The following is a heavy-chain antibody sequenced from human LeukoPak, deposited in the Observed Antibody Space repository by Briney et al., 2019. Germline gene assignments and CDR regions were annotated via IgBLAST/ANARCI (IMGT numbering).Heavy chain of an antibody. D-gene: IGHD6-13*01. CDR3: ARASSSSYNWFDP. CDR2: INHSGST. J-gene: IGHJ5*02. CDR1: GGSFSGYC. Sequence: SETLSLTCAVYGGSFSGYCWSWIRQPPGKGLEWIGEINHSGSTNYNPSLKSRVTTSVDTSKNQFSLKLSSVTAADTAVYYCARASSSSYNWFDPWGQGTLVTVSS. V-gene: IGHV4-34*01.